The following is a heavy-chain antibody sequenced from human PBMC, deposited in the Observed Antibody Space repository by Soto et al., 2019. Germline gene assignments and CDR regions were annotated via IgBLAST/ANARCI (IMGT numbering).Heavy chain of an antibody. CDR3: ARFYCSGGSCYSDY. V-gene: IGHV4-34*01. J-gene: IGHJ4*02. CDR1: GGSFSGYY. CDR2: INHSGST. D-gene: IGHD2-15*01. Sequence: PSETLSLTCAVYGGSFSGYYWSWIRQPPGKGLEWIGEINHSGSTNYNPSLKSRVTISVDTSKNQFSLKLSSVTAADTAVYYCARFYCSGGSCYSDYWGQGTLVTVSS.